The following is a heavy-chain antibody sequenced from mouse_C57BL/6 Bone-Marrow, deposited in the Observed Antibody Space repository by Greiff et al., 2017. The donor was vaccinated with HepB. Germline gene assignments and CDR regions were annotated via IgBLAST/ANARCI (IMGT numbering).Heavy chain of an antibody. Sequence: VQLQQPGAELVKPGASVKMSCKASGYTFTSYWITWVKQRPGQGLEWIGDIYPGSGSTNYNEKFKSKATLTVDTSSSTAYMQLSSLTSEDSAVYYCARPLIYSCYAMDYWGQGTSVTVSS. V-gene: IGHV1-55*01. CDR1: GYTFTSYW. CDR3: ARPLIYSCYAMDY. CDR2: IYPGSGST. D-gene: IGHD2-12*01. J-gene: IGHJ4*01.